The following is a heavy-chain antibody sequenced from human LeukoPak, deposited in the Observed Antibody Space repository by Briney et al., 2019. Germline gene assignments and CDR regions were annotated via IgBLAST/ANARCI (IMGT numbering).Heavy chain of an antibody. CDR1: GNSITSRSNY. V-gene: IGHV4-39*02. CDR3: ARRRGYQLDY. CDR2: ISDCGRT. Sequence: PETLSLTCTVSGNSITSRSNYWGWFRQPPGKGLEWIGTISDCGRTFYNPSLQSRVTLSLDSSKNHFALRLKSVTDADTAHYYCARRRGYQLDYWGQGTLVTISS. D-gene: IGHD2-2*01. J-gene: IGHJ4*02.